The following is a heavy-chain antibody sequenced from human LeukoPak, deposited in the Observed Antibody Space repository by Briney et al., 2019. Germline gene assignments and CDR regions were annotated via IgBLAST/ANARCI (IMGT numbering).Heavy chain of an antibody. CDR1: GFIFTGYF. V-gene: IGHV3-7*01. Sequence: GGSLRLSCAASGFIFTGYFMSWVRQAPGKGLEWVASIKHGGSEKYYVDSVRGRFTISRDNTKNLLYLQMSSLRAEDTAVYYCATDRGWRTSGYYLYYFEYWGQGTLVTFSS. D-gene: IGHD3-3*01. J-gene: IGHJ4*02. CDR3: ATDRGWRTSGYYLYYFEY. CDR2: IKHGGSEK.